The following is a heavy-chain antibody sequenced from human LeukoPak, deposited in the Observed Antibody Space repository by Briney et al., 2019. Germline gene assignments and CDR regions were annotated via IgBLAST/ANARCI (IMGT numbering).Heavy chain of an antibody. CDR2: ISSSSSYI. CDR1: GFTFSSYS. CDR3: ARSGYDFWSGYYTTSYFDY. V-gene: IGHV3-21*01. D-gene: IGHD3-3*01. J-gene: IGHJ4*02. Sequence: GSLRLSCAASGFTFSSYSMNWVRQAPGKGLEWVSSISSSSSYIYYADSVKGRFTISRDNAKNSLYLQMNSLRAEDTAVYYCARSGYDFWSGYYTTSYFDYWGQGTLVTVSS.